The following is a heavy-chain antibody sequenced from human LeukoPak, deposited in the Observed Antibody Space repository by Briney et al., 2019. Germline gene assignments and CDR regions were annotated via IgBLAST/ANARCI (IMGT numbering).Heavy chain of an antibody. Sequence: GGSLRLSCAASGFTFSSYAMHWVRQAPGKGLEWVAVISYDGSNKYYADSVKGRFTISRDNSKNTLDLEMNSLRAEDTAVYYCARVGYHNGRGAFDIWGQGTMVTVSS. D-gene: IGHD5-12*01. J-gene: IGHJ3*02. V-gene: IGHV3-30*04. CDR1: GFTFSSYA. CDR2: ISYDGSNK. CDR3: ARVGYHNGRGAFDI.